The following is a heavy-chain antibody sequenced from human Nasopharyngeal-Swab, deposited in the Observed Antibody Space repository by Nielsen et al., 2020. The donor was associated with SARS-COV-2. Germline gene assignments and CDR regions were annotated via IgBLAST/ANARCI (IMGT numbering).Heavy chain of an antibody. CDR2: INHSGST. J-gene: IGHJ6*02. Sequence: WIRQPPGKGLEWIGEINHSGSTNYNPSLKSRVTISVDTPKNQFSLKLSSVTAADTAVYYCARGSYGSGSYYTRNYYYYGMDVWGQGTTVTVSS. D-gene: IGHD3-10*01. V-gene: IGHV4-34*01. CDR3: ARGSYGSGSYYTRNYYYYGMDV.